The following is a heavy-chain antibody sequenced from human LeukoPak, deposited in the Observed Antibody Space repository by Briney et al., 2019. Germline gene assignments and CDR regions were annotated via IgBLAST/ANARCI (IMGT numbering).Heavy chain of an antibody. V-gene: IGHV4-59*01. Sequence: ASETLSLTCTVSGGSISSYYWSWIRQPPGKGLEWIGYIYYSGSTNYNPSLKSRVTISVDTSKNQFSLKLSSVTAADTAVYYCARVERRWDAFDIWGQGTMVTVSS. CDR1: GGSISSYY. J-gene: IGHJ3*02. D-gene: IGHD2-15*01. CDR3: ARVERRWDAFDI. CDR2: IYYSGST.